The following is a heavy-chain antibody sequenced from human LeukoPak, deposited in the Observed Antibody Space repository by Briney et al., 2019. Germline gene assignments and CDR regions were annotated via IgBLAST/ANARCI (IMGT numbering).Heavy chain of an antibody. Sequence: PGGSLRLSCAASGFTFSSYAMSWVRQAPGKGLEWVSAISGSGGSTYYADSVKGRFTISRDNSKNTLYLQMNSLRAEDTAVYYCARVGQWELLYYFDYWGQGTLATVSS. CDR2: ISGSGGST. V-gene: IGHV3-23*01. CDR1: GFTFSSYA. CDR3: ARVGQWELLYYFDY. D-gene: IGHD1-26*01. J-gene: IGHJ4*02.